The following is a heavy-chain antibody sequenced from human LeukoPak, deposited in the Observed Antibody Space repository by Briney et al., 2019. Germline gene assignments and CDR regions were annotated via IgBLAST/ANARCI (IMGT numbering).Heavy chain of an antibody. CDR2: IYYSGST. CDR3: ASQFTNYYYYGMDV. Sequence: SETLSLTCTVSGGSISSYYWSWIRQPPGKGLEWIGYIYYSGSTNYNPSLESRVTISVDTSKNQFSLKLSSVTAADTAVYYCASQFTNYYYYGMDVWGQGTTVTVSS. D-gene: IGHD2-2*01. J-gene: IGHJ6*02. V-gene: IGHV4-59*08. CDR1: GGSISSYY.